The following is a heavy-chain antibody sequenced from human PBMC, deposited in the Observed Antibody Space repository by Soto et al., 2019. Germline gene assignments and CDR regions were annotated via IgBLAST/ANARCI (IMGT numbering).Heavy chain of an antibody. CDR2: ISGSGGST. J-gene: IGHJ4*02. D-gene: IGHD2-2*01. CDR3: AKYPPGPTAIVVVPAAIRLGVDY. CDR1: GFTFSSYA. Sequence: EVQLVESGGGLVQPGGSLRLSCVASGFTFSSYAMSWVRQAPGKGLEWVSAISGSGGSTYYADSVKGRFTISRDNSKNTLYLQMNSLRAEDTAVYYCAKYPPGPTAIVVVPAAIRLGVDYWGQGTLVTVSS. V-gene: IGHV3-23*04.